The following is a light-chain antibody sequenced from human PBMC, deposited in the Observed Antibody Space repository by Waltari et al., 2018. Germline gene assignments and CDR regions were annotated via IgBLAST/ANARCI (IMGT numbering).Light chain of an antibody. Sequence: DIQMTQSPSTLSASLGDRVTMTCRASQSVSSWLAWYQHKPGKAPNLLIYKASSLESGVPSRFSGSGSGTEFTLTISTLQPDDFATYYCQQYNSYSGTFGQGTKVEIK. CDR2: KAS. J-gene: IGKJ1*01. CDR1: QSVSSW. V-gene: IGKV1-5*03. CDR3: QQYNSYSGT.